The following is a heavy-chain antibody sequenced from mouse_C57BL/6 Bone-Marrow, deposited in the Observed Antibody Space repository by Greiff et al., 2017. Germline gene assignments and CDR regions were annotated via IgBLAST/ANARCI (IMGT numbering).Heavy chain of an antibody. CDR3: ARCRDDDPGSCAMDY. J-gene: IGHJ4*01. CDR2: INPSSGYT. V-gene: IGHV1-7*01. Sequence: QVQLQQSGAELAKPGASVKLSCKASGYTFTSYWMHWVKQRPGQGLEWMGYINPSSGYTKYNEKFKDKATFTADKSSSTAYMQLSSLTYENSAVYYCARCRDDDPGSCAMDYWGQGTSVTVSS. CDR1: GYTFTSYW. D-gene: IGHD2-13*01.